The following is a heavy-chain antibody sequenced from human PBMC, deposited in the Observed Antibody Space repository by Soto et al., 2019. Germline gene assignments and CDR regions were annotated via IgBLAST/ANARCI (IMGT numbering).Heavy chain of an antibody. CDR3: ARRTYYDFWSGYSYWFDP. CDR1: GYTFTSYG. CDR2: ISAYNGNT. V-gene: IGHV1-18*01. Sequence: ASVKVSCKASGYTFTSYGISWVRQAPGQGLEWMGWISAYNGNTNYAQKLQGRVTMTTDTSTSTAYMELRSLRSDDTAVYYCARRTYYDFWSGYSYWFDPWGQGTLVTVSS. J-gene: IGHJ5*02. D-gene: IGHD3-3*01.